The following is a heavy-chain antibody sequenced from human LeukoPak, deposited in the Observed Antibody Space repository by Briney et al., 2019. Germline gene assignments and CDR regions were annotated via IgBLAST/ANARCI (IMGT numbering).Heavy chain of an antibody. CDR2: INHSGST. V-gene: IGHV4-34*01. J-gene: IGHJ5*02. Sequence: SETLSLTCAVYGGSFSGYYWSWIRQPPGKGLEWIGKINHSGSTNYNPSLKSRVTISVDTSKNQFSLKLSSVTAADTAVYYCARKAIFGVLVGPRFDPWGQGTLVTVSS. D-gene: IGHD3-3*01. CDR3: ARKAIFGVLVGPRFDP. CDR1: GGSFSGYY.